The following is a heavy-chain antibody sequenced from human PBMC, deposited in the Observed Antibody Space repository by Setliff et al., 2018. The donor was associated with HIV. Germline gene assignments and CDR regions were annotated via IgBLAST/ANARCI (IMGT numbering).Heavy chain of an antibody. V-gene: IGHV1-46*01. CDR2: INPSGSST. CDR1: GYTFTSYY. J-gene: IGHJ4*02. CDR3: ARDHIAARSVDY. Sequence: GASVKVSCKASGYTFTSYYIHWVRQAPGQGLEWMGRINPSGSSTTYAQNFQGRVTMSRDTSTNTVYMELSSLRSEDTAVYYCARDHIAARSVDYWGQGTLVTSPQ. D-gene: IGHD6-6*01.